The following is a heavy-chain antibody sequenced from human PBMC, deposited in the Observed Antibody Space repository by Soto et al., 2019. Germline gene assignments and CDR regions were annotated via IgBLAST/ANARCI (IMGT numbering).Heavy chain of an antibody. D-gene: IGHD3-3*01. CDR2: FYYFGST. CDR3: ARWISGYYFDY. CDR1: GDSVTSDSHY. V-gene: IGHV4-61*01. J-gene: IGHJ4*02. Sequence: SETLSLTCNVSGDSVTSDSHYWSWIRQPPGKGLEWIGYFYYFGSTNYNPSLKSRVTISVDTAKNQFSLNLRSVTAADTAVYFCARWISGYYFDYWGRGTPVTVSS.